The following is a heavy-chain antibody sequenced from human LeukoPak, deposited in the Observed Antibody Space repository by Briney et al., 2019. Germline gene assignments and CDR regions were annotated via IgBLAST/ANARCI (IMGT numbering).Heavy chain of an antibody. D-gene: IGHD3-3*01. CDR3: AREGGFYRPLDY. Sequence: WWTWVRQPPGKGLEWIGEVHLDGRTNYNPSLKSRLTMSVDLSENHISLKPTSVTAADTAVYYCAREGGFYRPLDYSGQGTLVTVSS. CDR2: VHLDGRT. J-gene: IGHJ4*02. V-gene: IGHV4-4*02. CDR1: W.